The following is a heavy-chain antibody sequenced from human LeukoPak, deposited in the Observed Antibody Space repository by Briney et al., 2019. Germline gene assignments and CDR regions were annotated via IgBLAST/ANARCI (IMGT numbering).Heavy chain of an antibody. CDR2: INPNSGGT. Sequence: ASVKVSCKASGYTFTGYYMHWVRQAPGQGLEWMGWINPNSGGTNYAQKFQGRVTMTRDTSISTAYMELSRLRSDDTAVYYCARVAPYSSSWYAVDYWGQGTLVTVSS. V-gene: IGHV1-2*02. J-gene: IGHJ4*02. CDR1: GYTFTGYY. CDR3: ARVAPYSSSWYAVDY. D-gene: IGHD6-13*01.